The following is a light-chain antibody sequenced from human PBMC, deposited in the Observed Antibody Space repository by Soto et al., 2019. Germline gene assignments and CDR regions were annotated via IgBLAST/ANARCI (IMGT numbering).Light chain of an antibody. CDR2: GNT. CDR1: SSNIGANYD. Sequence: QSVLTQPTSVSGAPGQTVTISCTGSSSNIGANYDVNWYQQLPGTAPKVLIYGNTNRPSGVPDRFSASKSGTSASLGIAGLQAEDEADYYCQSHDSKLASVGFGGVTKVTVL. J-gene: IGLJ2*01. CDR3: QSHDSKLASVG. V-gene: IGLV1-40*01.